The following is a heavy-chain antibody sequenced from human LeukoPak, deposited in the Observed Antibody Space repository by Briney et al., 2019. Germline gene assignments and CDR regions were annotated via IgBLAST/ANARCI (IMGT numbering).Heavy chain of an antibody. Sequence: RSSETLSLTCTFSGDSFSDYYWTWIRRPPGGTLEWLGHIYYRGSTKYNPSLKNRVSISVDTSKNQVSLTLTSVTAADTAVYYCARAMRWTSGPVELGWFDRWGQGTQVTVSS. CDR3: ARAMRWTSGPVELGWFDR. V-gene: IGHV4-59*01. CDR2: IYYRGST. J-gene: IGHJ5*02. D-gene: IGHD1-1*01. CDR1: GDSFSDYY.